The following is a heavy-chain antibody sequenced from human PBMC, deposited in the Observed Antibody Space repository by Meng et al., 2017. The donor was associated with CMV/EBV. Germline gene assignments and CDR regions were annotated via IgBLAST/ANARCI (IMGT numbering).Heavy chain of an antibody. CDR1: GFTFSSYW. D-gene: IGHD2-2*02. V-gene: IGHV3-7*01. Sequence: GESLKISCAASGFTFSSYWMSWVRQAPGKGLEWVANIKQDGSEKYHVDSVKGRFTISRDNAKNSLYLQMNSLRAEDTAVYYCARSDCSSTSCYNYYYYGMDVWGQGTTVTVSS. J-gene: IGHJ6*02. CDR3: ARSDCSSTSCYNYYYYGMDV. CDR2: IKQDGSEK.